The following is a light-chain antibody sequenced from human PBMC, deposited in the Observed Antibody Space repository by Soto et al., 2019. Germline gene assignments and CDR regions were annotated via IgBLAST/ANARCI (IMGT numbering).Light chain of an antibody. CDR2: AAS. Sequence: DIQMTQSPSSLSASVGDRVTITCRASQSISNYLNWYQRKPGKAPEFLIYAASSLQSGVPSRFSGSGSGTDFTLTISSLQPEDFATYYCQQSYTTPWTFGQGTKVEIK. CDR3: QQSYTTPWT. CDR1: QSISNY. V-gene: IGKV1-39*01. J-gene: IGKJ1*01.